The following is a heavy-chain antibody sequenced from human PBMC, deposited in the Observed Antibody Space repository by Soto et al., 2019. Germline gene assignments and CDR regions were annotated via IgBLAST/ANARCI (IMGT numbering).Heavy chain of an antibody. V-gene: IGHV1-18*01. CDR2: INPYNGNT. CDR3: ARDWFGIDY. J-gene: IGHJ4*02. Sequence: QVQLVQSGAEVKKPGASVKVSCKASGYTFTSYGISWVRQAPGQGLEWMGWINPYNGNTNYAQKLQGRVTMTTDTATNTAYMELRSRRSDDTAVYYCARDWFGIDYWGQGTLVTVSS. D-gene: IGHD3-16*01. CDR1: GYTFTSYG.